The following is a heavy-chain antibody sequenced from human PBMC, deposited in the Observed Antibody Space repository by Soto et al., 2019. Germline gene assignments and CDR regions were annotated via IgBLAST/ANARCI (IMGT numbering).Heavy chain of an antibody. CDR2: IIPILGIA. CDR1: GGAFSSYT. J-gene: IGHJ6*03. Sequence: SVKVSCKASGGAFSSYTISWVRQAPGQGLEWMGRIIPILGIANYAQKFQGRVTITADKSTSTAYMELSSLRSEDTAVYYCARGSDYGSGSYSVYYYYMDVWGKGTTVTVSS. D-gene: IGHD3-10*01. CDR3: ARGSDYGSGSYSVYYYYMDV. V-gene: IGHV1-69*02.